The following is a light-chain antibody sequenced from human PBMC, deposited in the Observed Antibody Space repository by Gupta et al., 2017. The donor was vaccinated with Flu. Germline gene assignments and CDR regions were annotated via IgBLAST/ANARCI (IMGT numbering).Light chain of an antibody. V-gene: IGKV1-33*01. J-gene: IGKJ4*01. CDR2: DAS. Sequence: DIQMTQSPSSLSASVGDRVTITCQASQDISNYLNWYQQKTGKAPKLLNYDASNLETGVPSRFSGSGYGTDFTFTISSRQPEDIATYYCQQYDNFPPLTFGGGTKVEIK. CDR3: QQYDNFPPLT. CDR1: QDISNY.